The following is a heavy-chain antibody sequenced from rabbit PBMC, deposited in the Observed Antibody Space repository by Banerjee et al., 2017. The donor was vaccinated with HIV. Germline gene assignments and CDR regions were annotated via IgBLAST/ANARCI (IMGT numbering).Heavy chain of an antibody. V-gene: IGHV1S45*01. Sequence: QEQLEESGGDLVKPEGSLTLTCTASGFSFSNKYVMCWVRQAPGKGLEWIACIYAGSSDSSYYASWAKGRFTISKTSSTTVTLQMTSLTAADTATYFCARDLTGVIGWNFKLWGPGTLVTVS. CDR2: IYAGSSDSS. CDR1: GFSFSNKYV. CDR3: ARDLTGVIGWNFKL. J-gene: IGHJ4*01. D-gene: IGHD1-1*01.